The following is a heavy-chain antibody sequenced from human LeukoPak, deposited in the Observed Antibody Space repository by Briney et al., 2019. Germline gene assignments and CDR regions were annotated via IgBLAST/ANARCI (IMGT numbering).Heavy chain of an antibody. V-gene: IGHV3-66*02. D-gene: IGHD3-16*01. CDR3: ARESGGYYSFMDV. Sequence: GGSLRLSCAASGFTVGSNYMSWVRQAPGKGLEWVSVIYSGGSTYYADSVKGRFTISRDNSKNTPYLQMNSLRAEDTAVYYCARESGGYYSFMDVWGKGSTVTV. CDR2: IYSGGST. J-gene: IGHJ6*03. CDR1: GFTVGSNY.